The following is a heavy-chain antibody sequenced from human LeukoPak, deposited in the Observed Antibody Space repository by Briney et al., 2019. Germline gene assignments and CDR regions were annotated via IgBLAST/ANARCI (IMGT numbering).Heavy chain of an antibody. V-gene: IGHV3-49*02. CDR2: IRRKANAGTT. Sequence: AGESLRLSCAASGFWFGSDWMSWVRQAPGKGPEWVGFIRRKANAGTTEYAASVKGRFTISRDDSKSIAYLQMNSLKTEDTAVYYCTSGLYYDSWSDLFDYWGQGTLVTVSS. CDR3: TSGLYYDSWSDLFDY. CDR1: GFWFGSDW. J-gene: IGHJ4*02. D-gene: IGHD3-3*01.